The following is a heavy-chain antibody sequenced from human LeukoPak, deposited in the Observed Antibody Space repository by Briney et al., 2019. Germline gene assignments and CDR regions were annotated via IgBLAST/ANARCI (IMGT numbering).Heavy chain of an antibody. D-gene: IGHD3-22*01. CDR2: ISSSSSYI. J-gene: IGHJ4*02. CDR3: AKSTLSSGGYYDY. V-gene: IGHV3-21*04. CDR1: GFTLSNYN. Sequence: PGGSLRLSCAASGFTLSNYNMNWVRQAPGKGLEWVSSISSSSSYIYYADSVKGRFTISRDNSKNALYLQMNSLRAEDTAVYYCAKSTLSSGGYYDYWGQGTLVTVSS.